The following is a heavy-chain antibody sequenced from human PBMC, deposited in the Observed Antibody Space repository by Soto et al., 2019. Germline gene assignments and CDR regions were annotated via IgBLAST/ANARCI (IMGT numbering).Heavy chain of an antibody. CDR3: ASFPVVAATHYGMDV. V-gene: IGHV1-69*02. D-gene: IGHD2-15*01. J-gene: IGHJ6*02. Sequence: QVQLVQSGAEVKKPGSSVKVSCKASGGTFSSYTISWVRQAPGQGLEWMGRIIPILGIANYAQKFQGRVTITADKSTSTAYMELSSLRSEDTAVYYCASFPVVAATHYGMDVWGRGTTVTVSS. CDR2: IIPILGIA. CDR1: GGTFSSYT.